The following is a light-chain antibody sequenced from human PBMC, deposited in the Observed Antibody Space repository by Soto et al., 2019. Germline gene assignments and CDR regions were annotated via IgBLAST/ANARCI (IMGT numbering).Light chain of an antibody. CDR1: NSDIGGYHY. Sequence: QSALTQPRSVSGSPGQSVTISCTGTNSDIGGYHYVSWYQQHPGKAPKVIIYDVSRRPSGVPDRFSGSKSGNTASLTISGLQAEDEADYYCCSYAGTYNFWVFGGGTKVTVL. J-gene: IGLJ3*02. CDR3: CSYAGTYNFWV. CDR2: DVS. V-gene: IGLV2-11*01.